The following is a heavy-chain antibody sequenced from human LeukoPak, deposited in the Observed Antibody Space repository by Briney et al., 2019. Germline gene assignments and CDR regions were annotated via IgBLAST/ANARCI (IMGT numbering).Heavy chain of an antibody. Sequence: ASVKDSCKASGYTFSNFGISWVRQAPGQGLEWMGWISGNNDNPNYGQKFQGRLTVTTDSSTSTAYMELRNLRSDDTAVYYCARDGTSTDDYWGQGTLVTVSS. J-gene: IGHJ4*02. CDR2: ISGNNDNP. V-gene: IGHV1-18*01. CDR1: GYTFSNFG. D-gene: IGHD2-2*01. CDR3: ARDGTSTDDY.